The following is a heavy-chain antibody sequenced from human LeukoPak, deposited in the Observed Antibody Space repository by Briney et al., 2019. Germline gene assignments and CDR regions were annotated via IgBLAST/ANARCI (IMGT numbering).Heavy chain of an antibody. CDR3: ARYYCSSTSCYAPSGY. D-gene: IGHD2-2*01. V-gene: IGHV3-48*02. CDR2: ISSSSSTI. CDR1: VFTFISYS. J-gene: IGHJ4*02. Sequence: GGSLRLSCAASVFTFISYSMNWVRQAPGKGLEWVSYISSSSSTIYYADSVKGRFTISRDNAKNSLYLQMNSLRDEDTAVYYCARYYCSSTSCYAPSGYWGQGTLVTVSS.